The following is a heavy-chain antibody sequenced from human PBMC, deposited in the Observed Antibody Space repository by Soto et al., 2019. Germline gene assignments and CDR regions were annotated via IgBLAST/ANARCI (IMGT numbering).Heavy chain of an antibody. CDR2: INAGNDDT. D-gene: IGHD3-22*01. V-gene: IGHV1-3*01. Sequence: QVQFVQSGAEVKKPGASVKVSCKASGYTFSSYTMHWVRQAPGQRLEWMGWINAGNDDTKYSQNFQGRITITRDTSATTVYMELSSLRSEDTAVYYCARYFDRGDYYLDYWGQGTLVTVSS. CDR3: ARYFDRGDYYLDY. CDR1: GYTFSSYT. J-gene: IGHJ4*02.